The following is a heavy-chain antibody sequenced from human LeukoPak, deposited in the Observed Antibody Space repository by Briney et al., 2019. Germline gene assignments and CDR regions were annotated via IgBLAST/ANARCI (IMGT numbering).Heavy chain of an antibody. CDR2: IYTSGST. CDR1: GGSISSGSYY. J-gene: IGHJ4*02. Sequence: SETLSLTCTVSGGSISSGSYYWSWIRQPAGKGLEWIGRIYTSGSTNYNPSLKSRVTISVDTSKNQFSLKLSSVTAADTAVYYCARVAAAAVVYWGQGTLVTVSS. V-gene: IGHV4-61*02. D-gene: IGHD6-13*01. CDR3: ARVAAAAVVY.